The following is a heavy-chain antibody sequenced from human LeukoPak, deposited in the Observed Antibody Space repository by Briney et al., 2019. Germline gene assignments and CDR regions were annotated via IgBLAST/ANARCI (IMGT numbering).Heavy chain of an antibody. Sequence: PGGSLRPSCAASGFTFSSYWMSWVRQAPGKGLEWVASLKQDGSEKYYVDSVKGRFTISRDNAKTSLYLQMNSLRAEDTAVYYCARQIGWRDAFDTWGQGTVVIVSS. V-gene: IGHV3-7*01. CDR2: LKQDGSEK. CDR3: ARQIGWRDAFDT. CDR1: GFTFSSYW. D-gene: IGHD6-19*01. J-gene: IGHJ3*02.